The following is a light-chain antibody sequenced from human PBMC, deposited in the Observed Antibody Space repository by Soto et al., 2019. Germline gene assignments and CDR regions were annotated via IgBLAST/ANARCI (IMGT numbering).Light chain of an antibody. CDR1: QSVSSN. V-gene: IGKV3-15*01. J-gene: IGKJ1*01. CDR3: QHYNNWPPWT. CDR2: GAS. Sequence: IVMTQSPATLSVSPGERATLSCRASQSVSSNLAWYHQKPAQAPRLLICGASTRATGIPARFSGSGSGTEFTLTISSLQSEDFALYYCQHYNNWPPWTFGQGTKVEIK.